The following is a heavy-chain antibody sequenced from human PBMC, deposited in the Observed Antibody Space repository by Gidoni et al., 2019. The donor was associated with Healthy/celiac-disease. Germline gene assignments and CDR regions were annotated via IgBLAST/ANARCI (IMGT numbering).Heavy chain of an antibody. CDR3: AKVLRYCSGGSCYGDAFDI. CDR2: ISGRGGST. D-gene: IGHD2-15*01. Sequence: EVQLVESGGGLVQPGGSLRLSCAASGFTFSSYAMSWVSQAPGKGLEWVSAISGRGGSTYYADSVKGRFTISRDNSKNTLYLQMNSLRAEDTAVYYCAKVLRYCSGGSCYGDAFDIWGQGTMVTVSS. V-gene: IGHV3-23*04. J-gene: IGHJ3*02. CDR1: GFTFSSYA.